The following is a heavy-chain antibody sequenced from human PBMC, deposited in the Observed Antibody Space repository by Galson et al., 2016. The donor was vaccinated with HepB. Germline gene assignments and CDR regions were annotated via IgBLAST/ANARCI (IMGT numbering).Heavy chain of an antibody. CDR1: GFTFTNYA. CDR3: AKDISALVLPAAIDY. CDR2: ISGSGGSK. Sequence: SLRLSCAASGFTFTNYALSWVRQAPGKGLAWVSGISGSGGSKYYADSVKGRFTISRDQSNNPLQLQMNSLRAEDTAIYFCAKDISALVLPAAIDYWGQGTLVTVSS. D-gene: IGHD2-2*02. J-gene: IGHJ4*02. V-gene: IGHV3-23*01.